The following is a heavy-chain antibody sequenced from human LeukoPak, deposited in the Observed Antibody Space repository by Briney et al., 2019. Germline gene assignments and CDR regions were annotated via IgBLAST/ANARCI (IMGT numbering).Heavy chain of an antibody. CDR2: IYYSGST. Sequence: SQTLSLTCTVSGGSISSGSYYWSWIRQPPGKGLERIGYIYYSGSTYYNPSLKSRVTISVDTSKNQFSLKLSSVTAADTAVYYCARGYCSGTSCYGGFDYWGQGTLVTVSS. CDR1: GGSISSGSYY. CDR3: ARGYCSGTSCYGGFDY. J-gene: IGHJ4*02. V-gene: IGHV4-30-4*08. D-gene: IGHD2-2*01.